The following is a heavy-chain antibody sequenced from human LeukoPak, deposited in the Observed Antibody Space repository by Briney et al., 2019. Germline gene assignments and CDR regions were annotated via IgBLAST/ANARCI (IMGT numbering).Heavy chain of an antibody. CDR1: NGSISSSNW. J-gene: IGHJ1*01. CDR3: ATTFSGYVSSWPEYFQH. V-gene: IGHV4-4*02. D-gene: IGHD6-13*01. CDR2: INLSGST. Sequence: SGTLSLTCVVCNGSISSSNWWSWVRQPPGKGLEWIGEINLSGSTNYNPSLKSRVIISADTSKNQFSLRLFSVTASDTAVYYCATTFSGYVSSWPEYFQHWGQGTLVTVSS.